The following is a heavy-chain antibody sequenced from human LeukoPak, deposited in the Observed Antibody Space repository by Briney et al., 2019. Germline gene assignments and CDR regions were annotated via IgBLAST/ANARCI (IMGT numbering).Heavy chain of an antibody. Sequence: ASVKVSCKASGYTFTSYGISWVRQAPGQGLEWMGWISAYNGNTNYAQKLQGRVTMTTDTSTSTAYMELRSLRSDDTTVYYCARVHLSEYYYGSGSYYKKTYYFDYWGQGTLVTVSS. J-gene: IGHJ4*02. D-gene: IGHD3-10*01. CDR1: GYTFTSYG. CDR2: ISAYNGNT. V-gene: IGHV1-18*01. CDR3: ARVHLSEYYYGSGSYYKKTYYFDY.